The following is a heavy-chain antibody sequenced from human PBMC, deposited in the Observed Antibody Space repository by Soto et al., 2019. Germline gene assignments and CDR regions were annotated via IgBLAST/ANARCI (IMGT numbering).Heavy chain of an antibody. CDR3: ARGGILNGYNYYYGMDV. V-gene: IGHV1-2*04. CDR1: VYTFTGYY. Sequence: SVKVSCKASVYTFTGYYMHWVRQAPGQGLEWMGWINPNSGGTNYAQKFQGWVTMTRDTSISTAYMELSRLRSDDTAVYYCARGGILNGYNYYYGMDVWGQGTTVTVSS. D-gene: IGHD3-9*01. CDR2: INPNSGGT. J-gene: IGHJ6*02.